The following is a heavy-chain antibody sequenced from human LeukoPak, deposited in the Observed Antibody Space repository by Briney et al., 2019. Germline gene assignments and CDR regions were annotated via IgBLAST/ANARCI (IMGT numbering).Heavy chain of an antibody. V-gene: IGHV3-30*18. CDR2: ISYDGSNK. D-gene: IGHD1-26*01. CDR1: GFTFSSYG. CDR3: AKPTVGATTYYFDY. J-gene: IGHJ4*02. Sequence: PGRSLRLSCAASGFTFSSYGMHWVRQAPGKGLEWVAVISYDGSNKYYADSVKGRSTISRDNSKNTLYLQMNSLRAEDTAVYYCAKPTVGATTYYFDYWGQGTLVTVSS.